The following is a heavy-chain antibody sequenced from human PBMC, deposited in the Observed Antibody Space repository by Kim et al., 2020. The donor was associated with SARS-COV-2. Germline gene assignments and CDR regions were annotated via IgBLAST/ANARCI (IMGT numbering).Heavy chain of an antibody. CDR2: AL. V-gene: IGHV3-73*01. D-gene: IGHD3-10*01. Sequence: ALVYAASVQGRFTISRDDSKSTAYLHVNSLKTEDTAIYYCAGAGSASDHWGQGTLVTVSS. CDR3: AGAGSASDH. J-gene: IGHJ4*02.